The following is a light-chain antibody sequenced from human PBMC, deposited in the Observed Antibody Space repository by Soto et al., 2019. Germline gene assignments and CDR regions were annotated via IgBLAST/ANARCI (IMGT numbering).Light chain of an antibody. Sequence: DIQMTQSPSSLSASVGDRVTITCRASQSISSYLYWYQQKPGKAPKLLIYAASSLQSGVPSSFSVSVSGTDFTLSISSLQPEDSATYYCQQSYSTPPAFGQGTKLEIK. J-gene: IGKJ2*01. CDR1: QSISSY. CDR2: AAS. V-gene: IGKV1-39*01. CDR3: QQSYSTPPA.